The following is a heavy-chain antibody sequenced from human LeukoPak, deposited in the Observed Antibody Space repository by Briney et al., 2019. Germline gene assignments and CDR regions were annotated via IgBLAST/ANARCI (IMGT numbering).Heavy chain of an antibody. Sequence: GGSLRLSCAASGFTFSSYWMSWVRQAPGKGREWVANIKQDSSEKYYADSVKGRFTISRDNAKNSLYLQLNSMRAEDTAVYYCAKSMDIVTGYLCSLDYWGQGTLVTVSS. CDR3: AKSMDIVTGYLCSLDY. D-gene: IGHD3-9*01. J-gene: IGHJ4*02. CDR2: IKQDSSEK. CDR1: GFTFSSYW. V-gene: IGHV3-7*01.